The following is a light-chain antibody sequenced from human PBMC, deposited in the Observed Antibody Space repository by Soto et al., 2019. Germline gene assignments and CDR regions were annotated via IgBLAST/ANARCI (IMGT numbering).Light chain of an antibody. CDR1: QSLLHSNGYTY. Sequence: DIVMTQSPLSLPVTPGEPASISCRSSQSLLHSNGYTYLDWYLQKPGQSPQLLIYLGSNRASGVPDRFSGSGSGTDFTLKISRVEADDVGVYYCMQALQTPGTFGQGTKVDIK. V-gene: IGKV2-28*01. CDR3: MQALQTPGT. CDR2: LGS. J-gene: IGKJ1*01.